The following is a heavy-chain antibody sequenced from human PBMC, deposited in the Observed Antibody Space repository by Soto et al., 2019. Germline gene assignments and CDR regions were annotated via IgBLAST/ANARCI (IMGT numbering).Heavy chain of an antibody. CDR2: INPNSGGT. CDR1: GYTFTGYY. CDR3: ARGYSYGGGRWFDP. Sequence: ASVKVSCKASGYTFTGYYMHWVRQAPGQGLEWMGWINPNSGGTNYAQKFQGWVNMTRDTSISTAYMELSRLRSDDTAVYYCARGYSYGGGRWFDPWGQGTLVTVSS. V-gene: IGHV1-2*04. J-gene: IGHJ5*02. D-gene: IGHD5-18*01.